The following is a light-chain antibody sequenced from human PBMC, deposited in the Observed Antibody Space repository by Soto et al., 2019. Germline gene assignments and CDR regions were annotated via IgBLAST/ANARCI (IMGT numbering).Light chain of an antibody. Sequence: QSVLTQSPSVSAAPGQQVTISCSASSSNIGNNYVSWYQQLPGTAPKLLIYDNNKRPSGIPDRFSGSKSGTSGTLDITGLQTGDEADYYCATWDGSLPGEVFGGGTKLTVL. V-gene: IGLV1-51*01. J-gene: IGLJ2*01. CDR1: SSNIGNNY. CDR3: ATWDGSLPGEV. CDR2: DNN.